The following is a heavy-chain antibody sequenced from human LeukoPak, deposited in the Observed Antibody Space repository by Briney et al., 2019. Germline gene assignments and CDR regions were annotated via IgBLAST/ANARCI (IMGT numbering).Heavy chain of an antibody. J-gene: IGHJ4*02. V-gene: IGHV3-11*04. CDR2: ISSSGSTI. CDR3: ARARGGYGRYYFDY. Sequence: GGSLRLSCAASGFTFSDYDMSWIRQAPGKGLEWVSYISSSGSTIYYTDSVKGRFTISRDNAKNSLYLQMNSLRAADTAVYCCARARGGYGRYYFDYWGQGTLVTVSS. CDR1: GFTFSDYD. D-gene: IGHD5-18*01.